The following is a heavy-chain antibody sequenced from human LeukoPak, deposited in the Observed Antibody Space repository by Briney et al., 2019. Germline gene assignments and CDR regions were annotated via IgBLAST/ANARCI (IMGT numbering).Heavy chain of an antibody. D-gene: IGHD6-19*01. J-gene: IGHJ4*02. Sequence: SETLSLTCTVSGGSISSSSHYWGWIRQPPGQGLEWIGSVHFSGSTYDNPSLQSRATISVDTSKNQFSLKVTSVTPADTAVCYCARGYNSGWNHFDSWGQGTLVTVSS. CDR3: ARGYNSGWNHFDS. CDR1: GGSISSSSHY. CDR2: VHFSGST. V-gene: IGHV4-39*01.